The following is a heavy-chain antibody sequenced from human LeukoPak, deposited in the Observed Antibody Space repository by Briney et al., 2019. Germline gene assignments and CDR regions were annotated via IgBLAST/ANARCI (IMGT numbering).Heavy chain of an antibody. V-gene: IGHV4-39*01. CDR1: GGSIRRSYCY. CDR3: ARSPLPYGAGRGYFDY. D-gene: IGHD3-10*01. J-gene: IGHJ4*02. CDR2: IYESGST. Sequence: SETLSLTCTVSGGSIRRSYCYWGWIRQTPGKGLEWIGSIYESGSTQYSPSLKSRLTVSADTSKNQFSLNLTSVTATDTAAYYCARSPLPYGAGRGYFDYWGRGTLVTVSS.